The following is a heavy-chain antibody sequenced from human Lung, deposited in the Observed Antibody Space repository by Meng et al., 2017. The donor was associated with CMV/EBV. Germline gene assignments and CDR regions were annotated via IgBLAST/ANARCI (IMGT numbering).Heavy chain of an antibody. CDR3: AKGPGYQAAKFYFDY. Sequence: SLKISCAGSGFNFGNYAMHWVRQAPGKGLEWVSSISWNSGNMGYGDSVEGRFTISRDNAKKSVYLQMNSLRPEDTALYYCAKGPGYQAAKFYFDYWGQRTLVTVSS. CDR1: GFNFGNYA. J-gene: IGHJ4*02. CDR2: ISWNSGNM. D-gene: IGHD6-25*01. V-gene: IGHV3-9*01.